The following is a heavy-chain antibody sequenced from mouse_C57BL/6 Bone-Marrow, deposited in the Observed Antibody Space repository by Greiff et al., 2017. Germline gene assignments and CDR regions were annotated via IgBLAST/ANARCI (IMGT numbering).Heavy chain of an antibody. J-gene: IGHJ2*01. CDR2: INPNNGGT. CDR1: GYTFTDYY. V-gene: IGHV1-26*01. CDR3: ARVRLPYYFDY. D-gene: IGHD2-2*01. Sequence: VQLQQSGPELVKPGASVKISCKASGYTFTDYYMNWVKQSHGKSLEWIGDINPNNGGTSYNQKFKGKATLTVDKSSSTAYMELLSLTSEDSAVYYCARVRLPYYFDYWGQGTTLTVSS.